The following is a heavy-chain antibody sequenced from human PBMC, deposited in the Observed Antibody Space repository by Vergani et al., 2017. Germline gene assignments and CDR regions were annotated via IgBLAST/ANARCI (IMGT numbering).Heavy chain of an antibody. J-gene: IGHJ3*02. Sequence: EVQLVESGGGLVKPGGSLRLSCAASGFTFSSYSMNWVRQAPGKGLEWVSSISSSGSTIYYADSVKGRFTISRDNAKNSLYLQMNSLRAEDTAVYYCARAQVLLWFGELFDAFDIWGQGTMVTVSS. D-gene: IGHD3-10*01. CDR3: ARAQVLLWFGELFDAFDI. CDR2: ISSSGSTI. V-gene: IGHV3-21*01. CDR1: GFTFSSYS.